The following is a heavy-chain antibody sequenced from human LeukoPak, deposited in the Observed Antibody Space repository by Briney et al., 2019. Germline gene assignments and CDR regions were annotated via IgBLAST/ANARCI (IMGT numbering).Heavy chain of an antibody. V-gene: IGHV4-30-4*07. J-gene: IGHJ4*02. CDR2: IYYSGST. Sequence: SETLSLTCAVSGGSISSGGYSWSWIRQPPGKGLEWIGYIYYSGSTYYNPSLKSRVTISVDTSKNQFSLKLSSVTAADTAVYYCARDPSRLGSYSDYRGYFDYWGQGTLVTVSS. CDR3: ARDPSRLGSYSDYRGYFDY. CDR1: GGSISSGGYS. D-gene: IGHD4-11*01.